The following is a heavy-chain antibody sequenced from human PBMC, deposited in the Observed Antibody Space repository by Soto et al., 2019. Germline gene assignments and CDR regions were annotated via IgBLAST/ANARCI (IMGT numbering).Heavy chain of an antibody. V-gene: IGHV1-69*13. CDR3: ATGVIWIGYFTVDS. CDR1: GGSFGNSA. Sequence: SVKVSCKASGGSFGNSAINWVRQAPGQGLEWLGGFIPVYRTLNYAQKFQGRVTITADESTGTAYMTLSSLVSDDTAVYYCATGVIWIGYFTVDSWGQGTRVTVSS. J-gene: IGHJ4*02. CDR2: FIPVYRTL. D-gene: IGHD3-3*01.